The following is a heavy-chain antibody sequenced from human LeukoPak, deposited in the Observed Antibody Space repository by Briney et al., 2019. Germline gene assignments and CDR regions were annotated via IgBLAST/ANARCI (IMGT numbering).Heavy chain of an antibody. D-gene: IGHD6-19*01. CDR3: AKDPHMNGWYGYFDY. J-gene: IGHJ4*02. Sequence: GGSLRLSCAASGFTFSSYGMHWFRQAPGKGLEWVAFIRYDGSNKYYADSVKGRFTISRDNSKNTLYLQMNSLRAEDTAVYYCAKDPHMNGWYGYFDYWGQGALVIVSS. CDR1: GFTFSSYG. CDR2: IRYDGSNK. V-gene: IGHV3-30*02.